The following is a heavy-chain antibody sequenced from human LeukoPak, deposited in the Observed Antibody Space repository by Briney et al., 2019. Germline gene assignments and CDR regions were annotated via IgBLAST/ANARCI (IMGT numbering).Heavy chain of an antibody. J-gene: IGHJ6*02. CDR2: INPNSGGT. CDR3: ARVVHEYYYYGMDV. Sequence: ASLKSSGKPFENTSTGSFMPGVRQAPEKGLEGMDWINPNSGGTNYAQKFQGRVTMTRDTSISTAYMELSRLRSDDTAVYYCARVVHEYYYYGMDVWGQGTTVTVSS. CDR1: ENTSTGSF. V-gene: IGHV1-2*02.